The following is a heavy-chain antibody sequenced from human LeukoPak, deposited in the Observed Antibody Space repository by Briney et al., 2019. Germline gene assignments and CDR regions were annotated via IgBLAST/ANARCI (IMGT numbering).Heavy chain of an antibody. CDR1: GVSFRNYA. V-gene: IGHV3-30*04. D-gene: IGHD6-19*01. CDR3: ASSTTVAGTFWFDP. CDR2: ISYDGTKT. Sequence: PGGSLRLSCAPSGVSFRNYALDWVRQAPGKGLEWVAAISYDGTKTYYTDSVKGRFTISRDDPDNTLSLQMDSLRGEDTGLYYCASSTTVAGTFWFDPWGQGTLVIVSS. J-gene: IGHJ5*02.